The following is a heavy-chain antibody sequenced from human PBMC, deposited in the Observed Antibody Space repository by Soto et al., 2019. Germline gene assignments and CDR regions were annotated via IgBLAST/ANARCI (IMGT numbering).Heavy chain of an antibody. CDR3: AKDLFSRWLTPDY. D-gene: IGHD6-19*01. CDR2: ISGSGGHT. CDR1: GFTFSSYA. Sequence: EVQLLESGGGLVQPGGSLRLSCAASGFTFSSYAMSWVRQAPGKGLEWVSAISGSGGHTYYADSVKGRFTISRDNSKITLYRQMNSLRAEDTALYYCAKDLFSRWLTPDYWGQGSLVTVSS. V-gene: IGHV3-23*01. J-gene: IGHJ4*02.